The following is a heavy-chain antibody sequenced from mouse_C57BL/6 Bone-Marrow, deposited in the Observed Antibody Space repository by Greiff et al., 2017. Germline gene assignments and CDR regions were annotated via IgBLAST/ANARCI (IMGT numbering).Heavy chain of an antibody. J-gene: IGHJ2*01. V-gene: IGHV1-72*01. Sequence: QVQLQQSGAELVKPGASVKLSCKASGYTFTSYWMHWVKQRPGRGLEWIGRIDPNSGGTKYNETFKSKATLTVDKSSSTAYMQLSSLTSEDSAVYYFAKSCYGTYNFDYWGQGTTLTVSS. CDR1: GYTFTSYW. D-gene: IGHD2-1*01. CDR2: IDPNSGGT. CDR3: AKSCYGTYNFDY.